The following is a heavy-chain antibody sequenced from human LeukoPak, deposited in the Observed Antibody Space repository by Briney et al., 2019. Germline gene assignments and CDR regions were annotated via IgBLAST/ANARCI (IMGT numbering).Heavy chain of an antibody. CDR2: ISYDGSNK. Sequence: GGSLRLSCAASGFTFSSYAMHWVRQAPGKGLEWVAVISYDGSNKYYADSVKGRFTISRDNSKNTLYLQMNSLRAEDTAVYYCARIPQTGTLLDAFDIWGQGTMVTVSS. V-gene: IGHV3-30-3*01. J-gene: IGHJ3*02. CDR1: GFTFSSYA. D-gene: IGHD1-1*01. CDR3: ARIPQTGTLLDAFDI.